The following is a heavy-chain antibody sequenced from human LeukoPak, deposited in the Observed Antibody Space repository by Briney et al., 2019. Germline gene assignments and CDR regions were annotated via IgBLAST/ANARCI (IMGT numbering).Heavy chain of an antibody. D-gene: IGHD3-3*01. CDR3: ARSRAIFGVVISDYFDY. V-gene: IGHV4-39*07. CDR2: IYYSGST. Sequence: SETLSLTCTVSGGSISSSSYYWGWIRQPPGQGLEWIGSIYYSGSTYYNPSLKSRVTISVDTSKNQFSLKLSSVTAADTAVYYCARSRAIFGVVISDYFDYWGQGTLVTVSP. J-gene: IGHJ4*02. CDR1: GGSISSSSYY.